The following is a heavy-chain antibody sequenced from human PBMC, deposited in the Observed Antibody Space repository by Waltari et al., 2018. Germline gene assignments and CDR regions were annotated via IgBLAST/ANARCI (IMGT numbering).Heavy chain of an antibody. D-gene: IGHD1-1*01. CDR3: ARGKQLFDC. CDR1: GFNFATNW. CDR2: IYPGDSDI. V-gene: IGHV5-51*01. Sequence: EVQLVQSGAEVRKPGASLKISCKGSGFNFATNWIAWVRRMPGKGLEWMGVIYPGDSDIRYSPSFQGHVTISADKSINTAYLQWSSLKASDTSFYFCARGKQLFDCWGQGTLVTVSS. J-gene: IGHJ4*02.